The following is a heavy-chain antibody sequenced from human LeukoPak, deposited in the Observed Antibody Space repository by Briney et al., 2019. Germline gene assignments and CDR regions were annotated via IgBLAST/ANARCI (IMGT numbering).Heavy chain of an antibody. J-gene: IGHJ4*02. D-gene: IGHD2-2*01. V-gene: IGHV1-46*01. CDR1: GYTFTSYY. CDR3: ARVNFPVVASWTLDY. CDR2: INPSGGST. Sequence: GASVKVSCKASGYTFTSYYMHWVRQAPGQGLEWMGIINPSGGSTSYAQKFQGRVTMTRDMSTSTVYMELSSLRSEDTAVYYCARVNFPVVASWTLDYWGQGTLVTVSS.